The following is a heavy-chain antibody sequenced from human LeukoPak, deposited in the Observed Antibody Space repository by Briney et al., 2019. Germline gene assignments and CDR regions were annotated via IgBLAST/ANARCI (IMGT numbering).Heavy chain of an antibody. D-gene: IGHD3-22*01. J-gene: IGHJ4*02. V-gene: IGHV3-74*01. CDR1: GFTFSTYW. CDR3: ARYYYDSSRGAY. Sequence: PGGSLRLSCAASGFTFSTYWMHWVRQAPGKGLMWVSRIKSDGSSTSYADSVKGRFTISRDNARNTLFLQMNSLRAEDTAVYYCARYYYDSSRGAYWGQGTLVTVSS. CDR2: IKSDGSST.